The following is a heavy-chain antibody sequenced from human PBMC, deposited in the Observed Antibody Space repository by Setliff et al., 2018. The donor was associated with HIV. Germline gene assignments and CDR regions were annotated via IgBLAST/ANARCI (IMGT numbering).Heavy chain of an antibody. CDR2: ISYDGSRT. J-gene: IGHJ4*02. Sequence: PGESLKISCVASGFTFSTFAMHWVRQAPGKGPEWVSVISYDGSRTSYADSVKGRFTISRDNSKNTLYVQMNSLRPEDTAVYYCARARWNDVSPLYYSDLWGQGTLVTVSS. CDR3: ARARWNDVSPLYYSDL. CDR1: GFTFSTFA. D-gene: IGHD1-1*01. V-gene: IGHV3-30*01.